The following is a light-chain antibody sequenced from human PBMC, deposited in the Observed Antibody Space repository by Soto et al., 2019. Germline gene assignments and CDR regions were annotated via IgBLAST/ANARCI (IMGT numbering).Light chain of an antibody. CDR3: QQYGSSPLT. CDR2: GAS. V-gene: IGKV3-20*01. J-gene: IGKJ4*01. Sequence: EIVLTQSPGTLSLSPGESATLSCRASQSVRSNYLAWYQQKPGQAPRLLIFGASNRATGIPPRFSGRGSGTDFTLNISRLEPEDFAVYYCQQYGSSPLTFGGGTKVDIK. CDR1: QSVRSNY.